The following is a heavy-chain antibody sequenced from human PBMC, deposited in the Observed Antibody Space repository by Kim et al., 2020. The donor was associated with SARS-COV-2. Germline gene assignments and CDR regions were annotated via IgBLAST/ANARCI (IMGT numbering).Heavy chain of an antibody. CDR2: ISSSGSYI. CDR3: ARVPTSGWSYFDY. J-gene: IGHJ4*02. Sequence: GGSLRLSCAASGFTFSSYSMNWVRQAPGKGLEWISSISSSGSYIYYADSMKGRFTISRDNARASLYLQMNSLRAEDTAVYYCARVPTSGWSYFDYWGQGT. V-gene: IGHV3-21*01. CDR1: GFTFSSYS. D-gene: IGHD6-19*01.